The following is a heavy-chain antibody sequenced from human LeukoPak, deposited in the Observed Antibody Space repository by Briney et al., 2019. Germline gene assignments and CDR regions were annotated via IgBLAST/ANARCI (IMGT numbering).Heavy chain of an antibody. CDR1: GFTVSSNY. J-gene: IGHJ3*02. CDR2: IYSGGST. CDR3: ARRRDVDTAMVYDAFDI. Sequence: GGSLRLSCAASGFTVSSNYMSWVRQAPGKGLEWVSVIYSGGSTYYADSVKGRFTISRDNSKNTLYLQMNSLRAEDTAVYYCARRRDVDTAMVYDAFDIWGQGTMVTVSS. V-gene: IGHV3-53*01. D-gene: IGHD5-18*01.